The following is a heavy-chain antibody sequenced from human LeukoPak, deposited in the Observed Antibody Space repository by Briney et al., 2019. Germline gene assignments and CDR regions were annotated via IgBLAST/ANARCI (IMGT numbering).Heavy chain of an antibody. CDR1: GASISSHY. Sequence: PSEALSLTCIVSGASISSHYWSWIRQPPGKRLEWIGYVHHDGTTNQNPSLKSRVAISIDTSRNQMSLQLYSMTAADTAMYYCERGSTKADHYWAQGILVTVS. J-gene: IGHJ4*02. CDR2: VHHDGTT. V-gene: IGHV4-59*11. D-gene: IGHD2-8*01. CDR3: ERGSTKADHY.